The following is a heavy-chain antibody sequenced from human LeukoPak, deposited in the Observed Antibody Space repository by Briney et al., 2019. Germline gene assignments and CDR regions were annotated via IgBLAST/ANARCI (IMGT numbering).Heavy chain of an antibody. CDR2: IHPNSGQT. Sequence: GASVKVSCKASGYTFPDNFLLWLRQAPGQGLERMGWIHPNSGQTTIAQNFQGRVTMTSDTSISTAYMELSSLTSDDTATYYCTREDYWGQGTLLIVSS. CDR3: TREDY. V-gene: IGHV1-2*02. J-gene: IGHJ4*02. CDR1: GYTFPDNF.